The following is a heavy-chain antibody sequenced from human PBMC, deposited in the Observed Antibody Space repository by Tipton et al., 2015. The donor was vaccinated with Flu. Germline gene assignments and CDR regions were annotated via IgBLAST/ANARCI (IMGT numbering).Heavy chain of an antibody. V-gene: IGHV4-59*08. CDR3: ARHRYSSSSLDSYYSYGMDV. Sequence: TLSLTCTVSGGSISSYYWSWIRQPPGTGLEWIGYIYYSGSTNYNPSLNSRVTISVDTSKNQFSLKLSSVTAADTAVYYCARHRYSSSSLDSYYSYGMDVWGQGTTVTVSS. D-gene: IGHD6-6*01. CDR1: GGSISSYY. J-gene: IGHJ6*02. CDR2: IYYSGST.